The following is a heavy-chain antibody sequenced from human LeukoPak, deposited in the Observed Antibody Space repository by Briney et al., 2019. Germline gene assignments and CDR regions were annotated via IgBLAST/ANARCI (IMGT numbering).Heavy chain of an antibody. CDR1: GYTFNSYA. Sequence: PGGSLRLSCTASGYTFNSYAMSWGRKAPGKGLEWVSGISGSGTSTYYADSVKGRFTISRDNSKNTLYLQMNSLRAEDTALYYCAKEPASGSCFDYWGQGTLVTVSS. J-gene: IGHJ4*02. D-gene: IGHD3-10*01. CDR3: AKEPASGSCFDY. CDR2: ISGSGTST. V-gene: IGHV3-23*01.